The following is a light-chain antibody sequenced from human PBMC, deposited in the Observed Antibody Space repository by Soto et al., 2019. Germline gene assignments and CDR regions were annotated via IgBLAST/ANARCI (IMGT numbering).Light chain of an antibody. Sequence: QSVLTQPPSASGSPGQSVTISCSGTSSDVGGYNYVSWYQQHPGKAPKVMIYEVSKRPSGVPDRFSGSKSGNTASLTVSGLQPEDEADYYCSSYTGSNNLGFGGGTKVTVL. CDR3: SSYTGSNNLG. V-gene: IGLV2-8*01. J-gene: IGLJ3*02. CDR2: EVS. CDR1: SSDVGGYNY.